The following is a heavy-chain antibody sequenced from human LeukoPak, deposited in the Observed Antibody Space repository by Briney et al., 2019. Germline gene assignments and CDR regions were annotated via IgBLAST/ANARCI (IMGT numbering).Heavy chain of an antibody. CDR1: GYTFTGYY. CDR2: INPNSGGT. D-gene: IGHD1-1*01. J-gene: IGHJ3*02. Sequence: ASVKVSCKASGYTFTGYYVHWVRQAPGQGLEWMGWINPNSGGTNYAQKFQGRVTMTRDTSISTAYMELSRLRSDDTAVYYCARVELERRALPDAFDIWGQGTMVTVSS. V-gene: IGHV1-2*02. CDR3: ARVELERRALPDAFDI.